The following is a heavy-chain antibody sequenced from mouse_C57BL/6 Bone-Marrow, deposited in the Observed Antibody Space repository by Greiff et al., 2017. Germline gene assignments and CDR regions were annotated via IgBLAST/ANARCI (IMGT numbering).Heavy chain of an antibody. J-gene: IGHJ2*01. CDR1: GYTFTSYW. Sequence: QVQLQQPGAELVRPGTSVKLSCKASGYTFTSYWMHWVKQRPGQGLEWIGVIDPSDSYTNYNQKFKGKATLTVDTSSSTAYMQLSSLTSEDAAVYYCASDDYAFDYWGQGTTLTVSS. V-gene: IGHV1-59*01. D-gene: IGHD2-4*01. CDR3: ASDDYAFDY. CDR2: IDPSDSYT.